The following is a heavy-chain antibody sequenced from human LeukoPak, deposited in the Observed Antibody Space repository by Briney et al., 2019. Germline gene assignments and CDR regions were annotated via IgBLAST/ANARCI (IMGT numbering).Heavy chain of an antibody. CDR3: AKDHLWFGESIPGY. J-gene: IGHJ4*02. D-gene: IGHD3-10*01. CDR2: ISYDGSNK. V-gene: IGHV3-30*18. CDR1: GFTVSGNY. Sequence: GGSLRLSCAASGFTVSGNYMSWVRQAPGKGLEWVAVISYDGSNKYYADSVKGRFTISRDNSKNTLYLQMNSLRAEDTAVYYCAKDHLWFGESIPGYWGQGTLVTVSS.